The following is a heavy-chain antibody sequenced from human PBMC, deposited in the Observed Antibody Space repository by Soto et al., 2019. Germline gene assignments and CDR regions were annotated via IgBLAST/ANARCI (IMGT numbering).Heavy chain of an antibody. CDR3: ASRSSGWYFDY. J-gene: IGHJ4*02. D-gene: IGHD6-19*01. CDR2: ISGSGGST. Sequence: GGSLRLSCAASGFTFSSYAMNWVRQAPGKGLEWVSVISGSGGSTYYADSVKGRFTISRDNSKNTLYLQMNSLRAEDTAVYYCASRSSGWYFDYWGQGTLVSVTS. V-gene: IGHV3-23*01. CDR1: GFTFSSYA.